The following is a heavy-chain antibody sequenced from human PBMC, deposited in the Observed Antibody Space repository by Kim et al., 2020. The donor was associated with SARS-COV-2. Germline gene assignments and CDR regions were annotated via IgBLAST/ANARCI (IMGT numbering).Heavy chain of an antibody. CDR1: GFTFSSYW. J-gene: IGHJ6*02. D-gene: IGHD3-10*01. V-gene: IGHV3-7*03. Sequence: GGSLRLSCAASGFTFSSYWMSWVRQAPGKGLEWVANIKQDGSEKYYVDSVKGRFTISRDNAKNSLYLQMNSLRAEDTAVYYCARDQSGKYYYYGMDVWGQGTTVTVSS. CDR3: ARDQSGKYYYYGMDV. CDR2: IKQDGSEK.